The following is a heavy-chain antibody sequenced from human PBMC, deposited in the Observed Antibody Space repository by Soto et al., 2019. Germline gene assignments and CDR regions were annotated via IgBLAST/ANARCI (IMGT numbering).Heavy chain of an antibody. CDR1: GCTFSIYA. V-gene: IGHV1-69*13. Sequence: ASVKVSCKASGCTFSIYAISWVRQAPGQGLEWMGGIIPIFGTANYAQKFQGRVTITADGSTRTAYMELSSLRSEDTAVYYCARETLGDSSGYLDYWGQGTLVTVSS. J-gene: IGHJ4*02. D-gene: IGHD3-22*01. CDR2: IIPIFGTA. CDR3: ARETLGDSSGYLDY.